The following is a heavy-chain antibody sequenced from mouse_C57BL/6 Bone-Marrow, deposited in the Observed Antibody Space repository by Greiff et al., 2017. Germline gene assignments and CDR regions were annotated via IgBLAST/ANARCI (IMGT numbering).Heavy chain of an antibody. CDR3: ARSYYSNPAWFAY. CDR2: LDPSDSYT. J-gene: IGHJ3*01. Sequence: QVQLQQPGAELVKPGASVKLSCKASGYTFTSYWLQWVNQRPGQGLEWIGELDPSDSYTNYNPKFKGKATLTVDTSSSTAYMQLSSLTSEDSAVYYCARSYYSNPAWFAYWGQGTLVTGSA. V-gene: IGHV1-50*01. CDR1: GYTFTSYW. D-gene: IGHD2-5*01.